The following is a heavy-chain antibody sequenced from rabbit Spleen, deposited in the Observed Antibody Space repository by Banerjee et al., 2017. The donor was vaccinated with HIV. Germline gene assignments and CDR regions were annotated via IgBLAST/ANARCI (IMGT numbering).Heavy chain of an antibody. CDR1: GFDFSSSDW. CDR2: IFAGYGAGT. D-gene: IGHD8-1*01. Sequence: QSLEESGGDLVKPGASLTLTCKASGFDFSSSDWMCWVRQAPGKGLEWIACIFAGYGAGTYYASWAKGRFTISKTSSTTVTLQMTSLTVADTATYFCARDAGTSFSTYGMDLWGPGTLVTVS. V-gene: IGHV1S40*01. J-gene: IGHJ6*01. CDR3: ARDAGTSFSTYGMDL.